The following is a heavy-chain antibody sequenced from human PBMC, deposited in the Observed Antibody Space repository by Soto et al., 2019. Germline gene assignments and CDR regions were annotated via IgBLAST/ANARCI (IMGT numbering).Heavy chain of an antibody. CDR3: ARDGSGYSGYPILSFDY. J-gene: IGHJ4*02. D-gene: IGHD5-12*01. Sequence: GASVKVSCKASGYTFTSYGISWVRQAPGQGLEWVGWISAYNGNTNYAQKLQGRVTMTTDTSTSTAYMELRSLRSDDTAVYHCARDGSGYSGYPILSFDYWGQGTLVTVSS. V-gene: IGHV1-18*01. CDR1: GYTFTSYG. CDR2: ISAYNGNT.